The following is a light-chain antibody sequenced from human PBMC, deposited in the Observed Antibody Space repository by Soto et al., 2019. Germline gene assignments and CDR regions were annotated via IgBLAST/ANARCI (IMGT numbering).Light chain of an antibody. CDR2: GAS. V-gene: IGKV3-15*01. CDR1: QSIAYN. J-gene: IGKJ4*01. Sequence: EIVMTQSPATLSVSPGEGATLSCRASQSIAYNLAWYQQKPGQAPRLLIYGASARATGVPARFSGSWSGTDFTLAITSLQSEDFAVYYCQQYNDWPLTFGGGTKVEIK. CDR3: QQYNDWPLT.